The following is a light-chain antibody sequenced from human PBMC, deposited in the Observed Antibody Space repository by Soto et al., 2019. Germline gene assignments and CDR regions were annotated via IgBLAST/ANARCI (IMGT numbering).Light chain of an antibody. J-gene: IGKJ4*01. CDR3: QQYYSSSLT. V-gene: IGKV3-20*01. CDR2: GAS. CDR1: QSVNSNY. Sequence: EIVLTQSPGTLSLSPGERATISCRASQSVNSNYLAWYQQKPGQAPRLLIYGASSRATGIPDSFSGSGSGTDFPLTISRLEPEDFEVYYCQQYYSSSLTFGAGTKVEIK.